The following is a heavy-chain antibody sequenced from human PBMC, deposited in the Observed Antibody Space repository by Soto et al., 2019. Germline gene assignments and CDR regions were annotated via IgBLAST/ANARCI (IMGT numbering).Heavy chain of an antibody. D-gene: IGHD6-19*01. CDR2: ISTTSRDI. CDR1: GFNFIDHY. Sequence: QVQLVESGGGLVKTGGSLRLTCEASGFNFIDHYMSWIRQAPGKGLEWVAHISTTSRDIKYAESVEGRFTISRDNAKNTMFLDMTSLRGEETATYYCAASTGWSPYNWFGPWGQGTLVKVSS. V-gene: IGHV3-11*06. J-gene: IGHJ5*02. CDR3: AASTGWSPYNWFGP.